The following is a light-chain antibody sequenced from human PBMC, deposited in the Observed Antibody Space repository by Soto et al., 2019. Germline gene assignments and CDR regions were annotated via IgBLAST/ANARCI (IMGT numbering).Light chain of an antibody. Sequence: QAVVTQAPSLTVSPGGTVTLTCASSTGAVTSGYYPNWFQQKPGQAPRALIYNTRNKHSWTPARFSGSLLGGKAALTLSGAQPEDEAEFYCLLYYGGAYVFGTGTKLTVL. CDR3: LLYYGGAYV. CDR1: TGAVTSGYY. CDR2: NTR. J-gene: IGLJ1*01. V-gene: IGLV7-43*01.